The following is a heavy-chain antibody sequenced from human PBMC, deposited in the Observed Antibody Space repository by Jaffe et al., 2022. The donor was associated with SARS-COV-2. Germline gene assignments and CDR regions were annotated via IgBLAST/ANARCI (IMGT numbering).Heavy chain of an antibody. D-gene: IGHD2-15*01. J-gene: IGHJ6*02. CDR3: VGTTPWDGMDI. CDR2: ISRRGSII. Sequence: QVQLVESGGGLVKPGGSLRLSCVASGFPFSDYQMTWIRQAPGKGLECITDISRRGSIINYAESVKGRFTISRDNAKNSVHLQMNSLRADDTAVYYCVGTTPWDGMDIWGQGTTVTVSS. V-gene: IGHV3-11*01. CDR1: GFPFSDYQ.